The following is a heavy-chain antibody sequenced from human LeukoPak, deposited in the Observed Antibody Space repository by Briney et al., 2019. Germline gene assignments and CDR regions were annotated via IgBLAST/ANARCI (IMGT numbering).Heavy chain of an antibody. J-gene: IGHJ4*02. CDR1: GFTFSSSA. CDR3: ARYRHLGY. V-gene: IGHV3-21*01. CDR2: ISSSSSYI. Sequence: PGGSLRLSCAASGFTFSSSAMSWVRQVPGKGLEWVSSISSSSSYIYYADSVKGRFTISRDNAKNSLYLQMNSLRAEDTAVYYCARYRHLGYWGQGTLVTVSS.